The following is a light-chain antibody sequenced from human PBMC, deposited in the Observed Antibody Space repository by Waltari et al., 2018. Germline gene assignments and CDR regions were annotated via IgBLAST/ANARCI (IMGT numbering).Light chain of an antibody. J-gene: IGLJ3*02. CDR3: CSYAGSSTLV. Sequence: QSALTQPASVSGSPGQSITISCTGTSSDVGGYNYVSWYQQHPGKAPKLMIYDVSKRLSGFSNRLSGSKSGTTASLTSSGLQAEDEADYYCCSYAGSSTLVFGGGTKLTVL. CDR1: SSDVGGYNY. V-gene: IGLV2-23*02. CDR2: DVS.